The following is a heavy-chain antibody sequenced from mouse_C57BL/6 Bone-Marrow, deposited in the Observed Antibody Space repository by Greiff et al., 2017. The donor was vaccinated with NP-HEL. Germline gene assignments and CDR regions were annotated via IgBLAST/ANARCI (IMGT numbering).Heavy chain of an antibody. CDR3: VRQITAVVPMDY. Sequence: EVQLVESGGGLVQPKGSLKLSCAASGFSFNTYAMNWVRQAPGKGLEWVARIRSKSNNYATYYADSVKDRFTISRDDSESMLYLQMNNLKTEDTAMYYCVRQITAVVPMDYWGQGTSVTVSS. D-gene: IGHD1-1*01. J-gene: IGHJ4*01. CDR1: GFSFNTYA. V-gene: IGHV10-1*01. CDR2: IRSKSNNYAT.